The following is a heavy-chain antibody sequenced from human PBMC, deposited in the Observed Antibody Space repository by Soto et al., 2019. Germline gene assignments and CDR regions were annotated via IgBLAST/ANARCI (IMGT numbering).Heavy chain of an antibody. CDR2: ISGSGGST. CDR3: AKDLDYGDFRGSMDV. Sequence: EVQLLESGGGLVQPGGSLRLSCAASGFTFSSYAMSWVRQAPGKGLEWVSAISGSGGSTYYADSVKGRFTISRDNSKNTRYLQMNSLRAEDTAVYYCAKDLDYGDFRGSMDVWGQGTTVTVSS. J-gene: IGHJ6*02. V-gene: IGHV3-23*01. CDR1: GFTFSSYA. D-gene: IGHD4-17*01.